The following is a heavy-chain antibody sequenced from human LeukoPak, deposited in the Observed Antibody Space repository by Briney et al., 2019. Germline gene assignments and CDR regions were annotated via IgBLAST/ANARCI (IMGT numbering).Heavy chain of an antibody. Sequence: PGGSLRLSCAASGFTFSSYWMHWVRQAPGKGLVWVSRINSDGSSTSYADSVKGRFTISRDNAKNTLYLQMNSLRAEDTAVYYCARDTTIVVVPAAIGDFDYWGQGTLATVSS. CDR3: ARDTTIVVVPAAIGDFDY. CDR2: INSDGSST. CDR1: GFTFSSYW. V-gene: IGHV3-74*01. D-gene: IGHD2-2*02. J-gene: IGHJ4*02.